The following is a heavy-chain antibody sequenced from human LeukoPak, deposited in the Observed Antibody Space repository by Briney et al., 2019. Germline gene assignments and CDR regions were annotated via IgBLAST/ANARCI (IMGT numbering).Heavy chain of an antibody. CDR3: AKYRYSSSAIDY. Sequence: GGSLRLSCAASGFTFSSYAMHWVRRAPGKGLEWVAVISYDGSNKYYADSVKGRFTISRDNSKNTLYLQMNSLRAEDTAVYYCAKYRYSSSAIDYWGQGTLVTVSS. V-gene: IGHV3-30*01. J-gene: IGHJ4*02. CDR1: GFTFSSYA. D-gene: IGHD6-6*01. CDR2: ISYDGSNK.